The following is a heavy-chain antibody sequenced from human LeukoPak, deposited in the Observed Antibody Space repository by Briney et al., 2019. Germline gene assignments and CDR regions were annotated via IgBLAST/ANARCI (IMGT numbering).Heavy chain of an antibody. J-gene: IGHJ4*02. CDR2: INPNSGGT. Sequence: GASVKVSCKASGYTLTGYYMHWVRQAPGQGLEWMGWINPNSGGTNYAEKFQGRVTMTRDTSISTAYMEPSRLRSDDTAVYYCAREDCSGGSCYYYYWGQGTLVTVSS. CDR1: GYTLTGYY. D-gene: IGHD2-15*01. CDR3: AREDCSGGSCYYYY. V-gene: IGHV1-2*02.